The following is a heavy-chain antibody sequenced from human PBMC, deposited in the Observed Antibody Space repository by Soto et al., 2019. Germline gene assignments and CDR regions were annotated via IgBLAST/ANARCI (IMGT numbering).Heavy chain of an antibody. CDR1: GFAFSSYG. J-gene: IGHJ4*02. V-gene: IGHV3-30*18. Sequence: GGSLRLSCAASGFAFSSYGMHWVRQAPGKGLEWVAVISYDGSNKYYADSVKGRFTISRDNSKNTLYLQMNSLIVGDMAVYYCAKSAYIFGVVILPLFVYWGQGTLVTVSS. D-gene: IGHD3-3*01. CDR3: AKSAYIFGVVILPLFVY. CDR2: ISYDGSNK.